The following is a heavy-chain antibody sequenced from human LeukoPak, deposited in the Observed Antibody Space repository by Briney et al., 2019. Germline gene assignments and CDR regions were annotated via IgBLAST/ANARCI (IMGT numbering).Heavy chain of an antibody. Sequence: SGGSLRLSCAASGFTFSSYAMHWVRQAPGKGLEWVAVISYDGSNKYYADSVKGRFTISRDNSKNTLYLQMNSLRAEDTAVYYCARDQTKWEPLRRRDYYYMDVWGKGTTVTVSS. D-gene: IGHD1-26*01. CDR2: ISYDGSNK. V-gene: IGHV3-30*04. CDR3: ARDQTKWEPLRRRDYYYMDV. CDR1: GFTFSSYA. J-gene: IGHJ6*03.